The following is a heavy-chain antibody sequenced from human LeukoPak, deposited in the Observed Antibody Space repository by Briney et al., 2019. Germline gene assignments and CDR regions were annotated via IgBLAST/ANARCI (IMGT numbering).Heavy chain of an antibody. V-gene: IGHV3-43*02. CDR1: GFIFDNYA. CDR2: ISGDGGST. D-gene: IGHD6-19*01. CDR3: ARESETSGWYDY. J-gene: IGHJ4*02. Sequence: GSLRLSCAAPGFIFDNYAIHWVRQAPGKGLEWVSLISGDGGSTFYADSVRGRFTISRDNTRKSLSLQMSSLRSEDTALYYCARESETSGWYDYWGQGTLVTVSS.